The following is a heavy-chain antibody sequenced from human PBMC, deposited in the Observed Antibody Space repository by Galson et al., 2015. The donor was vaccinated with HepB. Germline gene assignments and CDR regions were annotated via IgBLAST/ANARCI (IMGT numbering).Heavy chain of an antibody. J-gene: IGHJ4*02. Sequence: SLRLSCAASGFTFSSYGMHWVRQAPGKGLEWVAFMRYDGSNKYYADSVKGRFTISRDNSKNTLYLQMNSLRAEDTAVYYCAKEEDVSGSLSFDYWGQGTLVTVSS. D-gene: IGHD3-22*01. CDR3: AKEEDVSGSLSFDY. CDR1: GFTFSSYG. CDR2: MRYDGSNK. V-gene: IGHV3-30*02.